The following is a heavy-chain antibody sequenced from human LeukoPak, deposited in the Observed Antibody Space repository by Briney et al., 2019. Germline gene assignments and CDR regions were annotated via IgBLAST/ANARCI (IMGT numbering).Heavy chain of an antibody. CDR1: GFTFSSYA. J-gene: IGHJ4*02. CDR2: ISGSGGST. V-gene: IGHV3-23*01. D-gene: IGHD3-16*02. Sequence: PGGSLRLSCAGSGFTFSSYAMSWVRHAPGKGLEWVSAISGSGGSTYYADSVKGRSTISRDNSKNTLYLQMNSLRAEDTAVYYCAKALGGVIVDFDYWGQGTLVTVSA. CDR3: AKALGGVIVDFDY.